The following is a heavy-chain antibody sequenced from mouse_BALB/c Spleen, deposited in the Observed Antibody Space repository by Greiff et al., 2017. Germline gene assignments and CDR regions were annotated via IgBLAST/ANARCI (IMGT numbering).Heavy chain of an antibody. CDR2: ISNGGGST. V-gene: IGHV5-12-2*01. D-gene: IGHD3-3*01. CDR3: ARQRHGDAVGGYALDY. Sequence: EVQRVESGGGLVQPGGSLKLSCAASGFTFSSYTMSWVRQTPEKRLEWVAYISNGGGSTYYPDTVKGRFTISRDNAKNTLYLQMSSLKSEDTAMYYCARQRHGDAVGGYALDYWGQGTSVTASP. J-gene: IGHJ4*01. CDR1: GFTFSSYT.